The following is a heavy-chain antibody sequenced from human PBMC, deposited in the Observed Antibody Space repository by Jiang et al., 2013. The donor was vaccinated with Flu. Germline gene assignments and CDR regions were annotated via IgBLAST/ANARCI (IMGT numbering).Heavy chain of an antibody. D-gene: IGHD1-26*01. V-gene: IGHV3-53*01. CDR1: GFSVISNY. CDR2: FYTGGTT. CDR3: ARDTHLTYSGSYHNFDY. Sequence: QLLESGGGLIQPGGSLRLSCAVSGFSVISNYVSWVRQASRGRGWSGSSTFYTGGTTQYADSVRGRFTISRDSSQNTLYLEMNSLRAEDTAVYYCARDTHLTYSGSYHNFDYWGQGTLVSVSS. J-gene: IGHJ4*02.